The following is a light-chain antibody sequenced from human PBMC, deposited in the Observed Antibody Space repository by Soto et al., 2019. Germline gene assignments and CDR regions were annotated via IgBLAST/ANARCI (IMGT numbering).Light chain of an antibody. CDR1: SGDVGGYNY. CDR3: SSYTSSSTGV. V-gene: IGLV2-14*01. J-gene: IGLJ1*01. Sequence: QSVLTQPASVSGSPGQSITVSCTGTSGDVGGYNYVSWYQQHPGKAPKLMIYEVSNRPSGVSNRFSGSKSGNTASLTISGLQAEDEADYYCSSYTSSSTGVFXTGTKVTVL. CDR2: EVS.